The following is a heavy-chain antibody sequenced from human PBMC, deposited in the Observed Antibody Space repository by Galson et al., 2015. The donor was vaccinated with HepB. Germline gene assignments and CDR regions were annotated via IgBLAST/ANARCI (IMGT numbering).Heavy chain of an antibody. Sequence: SVKVSCKASGYTFTSYDSNWVRQATGQGLEWMGWMNPNSGNTGYAQKFQGRVTMTRNTSISTAYMELSSLRSEDTAVYYCARGSVAGTRYYYGMDVWGQGTTVTVSS. CDR1: GYTFTSYD. CDR3: ARGSVAGTRYYYGMDV. J-gene: IGHJ6*02. V-gene: IGHV1-8*01. D-gene: IGHD6-19*01. CDR2: MNPNSGNT.